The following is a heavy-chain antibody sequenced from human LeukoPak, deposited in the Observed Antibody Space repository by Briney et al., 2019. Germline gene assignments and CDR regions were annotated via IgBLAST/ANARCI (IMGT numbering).Heavy chain of an antibody. CDR1: GFTVSSNY. CDR3: VKGRSGTLYYFDY. CDR2: ISGSGSST. J-gene: IGHJ4*02. D-gene: IGHD3-10*01. V-gene: IGHV3-23*01. Sequence: GGSLRLSCAASGFTVSSNYMSWVRQAPGKGLEWVSTISGSGSSTYYADSVKGRFTISRDNSKNTLYLQMNSLRAEDTAVYYCVKGRSGTLYYFDYWGQGTLVTVSS.